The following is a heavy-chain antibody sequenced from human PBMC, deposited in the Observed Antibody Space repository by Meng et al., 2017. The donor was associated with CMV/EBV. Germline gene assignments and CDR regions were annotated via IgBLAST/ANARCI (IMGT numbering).Heavy chain of an antibody. CDR3: ARDMGEDGLHPASFDY. D-gene: IGHD1-26*01. CDR1: CGSISSSSYY. V-gene: IGHV4-39*07. J-gene: IGHJ4*02. Sequence: QLQLQESGPGLVKPAXXLSLTXXVLCGSISSSSYYWGWIRQPPGKGLEWIGSIYYSGSTYYNPSLKSRVTISVDTSKNQFSLKLSSVTAADTAVYYCARDMGEDGLHPASFDYWGQGTLVTVSS. CDR2: IYYSGST.